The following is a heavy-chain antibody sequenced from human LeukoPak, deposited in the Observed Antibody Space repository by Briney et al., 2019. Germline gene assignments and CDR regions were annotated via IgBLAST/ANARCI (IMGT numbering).Heavy chain of an antibody. CDR2: INPNNGGT. V-gene: IGHV1-2*02. J-gene: IGHJ2*01. Sequence: ASVKASCKASGYTFTGYYMHWVRQAPGQGLEWMGWINPNNGGTNYAQKFQGRVTMTRDTSISTAHMELSRLRSDDTAVYYCARGPYPYWYFDLWGRGTLVTVSS. CDR3: ARGPYPYWYFDL. D-gene: IGHD2-2*01. CDR1: GYTFTGYY.